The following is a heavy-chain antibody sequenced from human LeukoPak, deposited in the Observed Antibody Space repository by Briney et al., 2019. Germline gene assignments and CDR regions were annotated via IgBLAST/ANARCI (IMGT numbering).Heavy chain of an antibody. CDR3: ARQDDYSIFDY. V-gene: IGHV4-39*01. CDR1: GGSISSSSYY. CDR2: IYYSGST. D-gene: IGHD4-4*01. J-gene: IGHJ4*02. Sequence: PAETLSLTCTVSGGSISSSSYYWVWIRQPPGKGREGSGSIYYSGSTYYNPSLKIRVTISVDTSKNQFSLKLSSVTAADTAVYYCARQDDYSIFDYWGQGTLDTVSS.